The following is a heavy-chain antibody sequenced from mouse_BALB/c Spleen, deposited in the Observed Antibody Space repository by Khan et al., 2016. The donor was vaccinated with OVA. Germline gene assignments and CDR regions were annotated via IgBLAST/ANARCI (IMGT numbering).Heavy chain of an antibody. V-gene: IGHV3-2*02. J-gene: IGHJ1*01. CDR3: ARKNNWYFDV. CDR2: IRYSGTT. Sequence: VQLKESGPGLVKPSQSLYLPCNVSGSSISSGYAWNWIRQFPGNKLEWMGYIRYSGTTTYNQSLKSRISITRDTSKNQFFLQFNSVTTEYTATYYCARKNNWYFDVWGAGTTVTVSS. CDR1: GSSISSGYA.